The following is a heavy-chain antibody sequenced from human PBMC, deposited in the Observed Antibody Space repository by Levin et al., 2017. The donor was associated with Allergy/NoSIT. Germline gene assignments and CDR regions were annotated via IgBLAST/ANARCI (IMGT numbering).Heavy chain of an antibody. Sequence: GESLKISCAASGFTFSNAWMSWVRQAPGKGLEWVGRIKSKTDGGTTDYAAPVKGRFTISRDDSKNTLYLQMNSLKTEDTAVYYCTTHSGSGGYYILYYGMDVWGQGTTVTVSS. CDR2: IKSKTDGGTT. D-gene: IGHD3-3*01. CDR3: TTHSGSGGYYILYYGMDV. V-gene: IGHV3-15*01. J-gene: IGHJ6*02. CDR1: GFTFSNAW.